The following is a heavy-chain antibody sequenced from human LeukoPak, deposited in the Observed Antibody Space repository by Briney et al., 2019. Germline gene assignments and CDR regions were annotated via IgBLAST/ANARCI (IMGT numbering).Heavy chain of an antibody. CDR2: ISSSSNYI. D-gene: IGHD6-19*01. CDR1: GFTFTTYS. J-gene: IGHJ4*02. CDR3: AKVGQGIAVAGTWYDY. V-gene: IGHV3-21*04. Sequence: GGSLRLSCAASGFTFTTYSMNWVRQAPGEGLEWVSSISSSSNYIYYADSVKGRFTISRDNSKNTLYVQMNSLRAEDTAVYYCAKVGQGIAVAGTWYDYWGQGTLVTVSS.